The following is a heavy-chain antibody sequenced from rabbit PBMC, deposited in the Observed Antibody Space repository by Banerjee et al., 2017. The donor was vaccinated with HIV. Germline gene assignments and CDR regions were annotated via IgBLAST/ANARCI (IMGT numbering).Heavy chain of an antibody. CDR1: GFSLSNNYV. D-gene: IGHD4-2*01. J-gene: IGHJ4*01. CDR3: ARDYGYAGDNYRAFNL. V-gene: IGHV1S40*01. CDR2: INTGSGST. Sequence: QSLEESGGDLVKPGASLTLTCKASGFSLSNNYVMCWVRQAPGKGLEWIGCINTGSGSTWYASWAKGRFTISKTSSTTVTLQMTSLTAADTATYFCARDYGYAGDNYRAFNLWGPGTLVTVS.